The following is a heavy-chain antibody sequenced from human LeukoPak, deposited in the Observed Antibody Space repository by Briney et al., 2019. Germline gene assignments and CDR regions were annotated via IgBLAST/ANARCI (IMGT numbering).Heavy chain of an antibody. D-gene: IGHD2-8*01. CDR2: SYSGGST. CDR3: ARDKYDTSLYSYYYMDV. CDR1: VFTVSNNY. Sequence: GGSLRLSCAASVFTVSNNYMNWLRQAPGKGLEGVSVSYSGGSTYYAESVKGRFTISRDNSRNTLYLQMSSLRAEDTAVYYCARDKYDTSLYSYYYMDVWGKGTTVTVSS. J-gene: IGHJ6*03. V-gene: IGHV3-66*02.